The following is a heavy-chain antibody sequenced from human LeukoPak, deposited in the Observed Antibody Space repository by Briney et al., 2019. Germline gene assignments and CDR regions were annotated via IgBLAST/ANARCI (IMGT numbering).Heavy chain of an antibody. CDR2: IKEDGTEK. Sequence: PGGSLRLSCAASGFTFSAYWMTWVRQAPGKGLEWVANIKEDGTEKNYVDSVKGRFTISRDNVKKSLYLEMNSLRVEDTAVYYCARGRWSGYWGQGTQVTVSS. CDR1: GFTFSAYW. D-gene: IGHD3-3*01. J-gene: IGHJ4*02. V-gene: IGHV3-7*01. CDR3: ARGRWSGY.